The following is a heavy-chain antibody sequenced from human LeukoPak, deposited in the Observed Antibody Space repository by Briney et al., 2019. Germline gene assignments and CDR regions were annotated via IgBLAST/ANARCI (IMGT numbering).Heavy chain of an antibody. CDR3: ASGRAGRAPAKMNWFDP. CDR1: GYTFTSYY. Sequence: GSVKVSCKASGYTFTSYYMNWVRQATGRGLEWMGWMNRNRSTTCYAHTLQGRVTMSRNTAISTAYMELSSLRAEDTAVYYCASGRAGRAPAKMNWFDPWGQGTLVTVSS. J-gene: IGHJ5*02. CDR2: MNRNRSTT. D-gene: IGHD2-15*01. V-gene: IGHV1-8*01.